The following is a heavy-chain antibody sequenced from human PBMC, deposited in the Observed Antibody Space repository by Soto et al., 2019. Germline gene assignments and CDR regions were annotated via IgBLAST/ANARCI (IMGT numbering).Heavy chain of an antibody. D-gene: IGHD4-17*01. CDR2: ISAYNGNT. CDR3: AGDLHGDPYD. V-gene: IGHV1-18*01. Sequence: VQLVQSGAEVKKPGASVKVSCKASGYTFTSYGISWVRQAPGQGLEWMGWISAYNGNTNYAQKLQGRVTMTTDTSTSTAYIELRSLRSDDTVVDDCAGDLHGDPYDWGQGTLVIVSS. J-gene: IGHJ4*02. CDR1: GYTFTSYG.